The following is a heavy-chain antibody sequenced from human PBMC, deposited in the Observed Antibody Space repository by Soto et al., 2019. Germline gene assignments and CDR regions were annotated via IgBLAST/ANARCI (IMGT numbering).Heavy chain of an antibody. CDR1: GFTFSSYA. Sequence: PGGSLRLSCAASGFTFSSYAMSWVRQAPGKGLEWVSAISGSGGSTYYADSVKGRFTISRDNSKNTLYLQMNSLRAEDTAVYYCAKCWDPVEMATITVDYWGQGTLVTVSS. J-gene: IGHJ4*02. CDR2: ISGSGGST. CDR3: AKCWDPVEMATITVDY. D-gene: IGHD5-12*01. V-gene: IGHV3-23*01.